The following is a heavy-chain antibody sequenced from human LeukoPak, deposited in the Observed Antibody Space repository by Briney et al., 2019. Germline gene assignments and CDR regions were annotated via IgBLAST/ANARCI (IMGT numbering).Heavy chain of an antibody. D-gene: IGHD3-10*01. J-gene: IGHJ3*02. CDR2: IYYSGST. CDR1: GGSISSGDYY. V-gene: IGHV4-30-4*01. CDR3: ARGMGVSRGTFDI. Sequence: SETLSLTCTVSGGSISSGDYYWSWIRQPPGKGLEWIGYIYYSGSTYYNPSLKSRVTISVDTSKNQFSLKLNSVTPEDTAVYYCARGMGVSRGTFDIWGQGTMVTVSS.